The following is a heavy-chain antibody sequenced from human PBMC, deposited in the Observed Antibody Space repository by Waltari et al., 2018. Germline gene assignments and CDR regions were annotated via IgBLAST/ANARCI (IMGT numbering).Heavy chain of an antibody. V-gene: IGHV3-23*04. CDR3: ARDSKQLPGLHGMDV. CDR1: GFTFSSYE. Sequence: EVQLVESGGGLVQPGGSLRLSCAASGFTFSSYEMNWVRQAPGKGLEWVSAISGSGGSTYYADSVKGRFTISRDNSKNTLYLQMNSLRAEDTAVYYCARDSKQLPGLHGMDVWGQGTTVTVSS. CDR2: ISGSGGST. D-gene: IGHD6-13*01. J-gene: IGHJ6*02.